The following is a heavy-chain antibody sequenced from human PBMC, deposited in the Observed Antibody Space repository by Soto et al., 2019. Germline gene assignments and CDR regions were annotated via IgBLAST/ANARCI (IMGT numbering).Heavy chain of an antibody. D-gene: IGHD2-21*02. V-gene: IGHV3-30*18. J-gene: IGHJ4*02. CDR3: AKGGNSEY. Sequence: QVQLVESGGGVVQPGRSLRLSCAASGFTFSSYGMHWVRQAPGKGLEWVAVISYDGSNKYYADSVKGRFTISRDNSKNTLYLQMNSLRAEDTAVYYCAKGGNSEYWGQGTLVTVSS. CDR2: ISYDGSNK. CDR1: GFTFSSYG.